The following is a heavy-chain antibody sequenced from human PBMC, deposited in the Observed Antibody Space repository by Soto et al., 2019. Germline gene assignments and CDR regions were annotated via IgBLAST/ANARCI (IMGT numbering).Heavy chain of an antibody. D-gene: IGHD6-13*01. Sequence: EVQLVESGGGLVQPGGSLRLSCAASGFSFSAHYMDWVRQAPGQGLEWVGRTRNKAYSYTTEYAASLSGRFTISRDTSKDPLYRQMNSVTAEDSAVYDHATSLPSSKWAGFDSWGQGTLATVSS. CDR3: ATSLPSSKWAGFDS. J-gene: IGHJ4*02. V-gene: IGHV3-72*01. CDR2: TRNKAYSYTT. CDR1: GFSFSAHY.